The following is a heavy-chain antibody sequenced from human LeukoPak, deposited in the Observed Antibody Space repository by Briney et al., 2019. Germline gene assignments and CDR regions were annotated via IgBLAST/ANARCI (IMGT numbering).Heavy chain of an antibody. CDR2: INPNSGGT. CDR1: GYIFPDYY. J-gene: IGHJ6*02. D-gene: IGHD2-2*01. Sequence: ASVKVSCKGSGYIFPDYYIYWVRQAPGQGLEWMGRINPNSGGTNYAQKFQGRVAMTRDTSISTVYMELSRLTSDDTVVYYCARDGGYCSSGTICYSRAEYYYYGMDVWGQGTTVTVSS. CDR3: ARDGGYCSSGTICYSRAEYYYYGMDV. V-gene: IGHV1-2*05.